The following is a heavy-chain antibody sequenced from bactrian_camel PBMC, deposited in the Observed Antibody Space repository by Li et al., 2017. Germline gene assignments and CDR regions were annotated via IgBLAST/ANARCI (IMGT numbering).Heavy chain of an antibody. J-gene: IGHJ6*01. CDR1: GHSRGSNC. V-gene: IGHV3S53*01. CDR2: IAGDGRT. CDR3: AAEDQAPWDMGWICNYNS. Sequence: HVQLVESGGGSVQAGGSLRLSCKVSGHSRGSNCVGWYRLPPGRAPAEREGVAAIAGDGRTDYADSVKARFTASKDNDKKTWYLRMNNLKPEDTALYTCAAEDQAPWDMGWICNYNSWGQGTQVTVS. D-gene: IGHD3*01.